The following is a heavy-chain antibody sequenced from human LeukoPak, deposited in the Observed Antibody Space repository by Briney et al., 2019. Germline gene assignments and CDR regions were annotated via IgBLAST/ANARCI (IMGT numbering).Heavy chain of an antibody. D-gene: IGHD3-10*01. Sequence: PGGSLRLSCAASGFTFSSYWMHWVRQAPGKGLGWVSRIYSDGSDTTYAESVKGRFTISRDNAKNTLFLQMNSLTAEDTAVYYCATDRGHAFDIWGQGTMVTVS. J-gene: IGHJ3*02. CDR3: ATDRGHAFDI. V-gene: IGHV3-74*01. CDR1: GFTFSSYW. CDR2: IYSDGSDT.